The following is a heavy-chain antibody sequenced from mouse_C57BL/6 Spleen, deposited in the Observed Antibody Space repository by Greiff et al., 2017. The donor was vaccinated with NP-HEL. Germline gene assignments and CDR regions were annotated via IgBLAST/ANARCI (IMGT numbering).Heavy chain of an antibody. CDR1: GYTFTSYG. Sequence: VQLQQSGAELARPGASVKLSCKASGYTFTSYGISWVKQRTGQGLEWIGEIYPRSGNTYYNEKFKGKATLTADKSSSTAYMELRSLTSEDSAVYFGARSEAYGSSLLWGDYWGQGTSVTVSS. J-gene: IGHJ4*01. CDR2: IYPRSGNT. V-gene: IGHV1-81*01. D-gene: IGHD1-1*01. CDR3: ARSEAYGSSLLWGDY.